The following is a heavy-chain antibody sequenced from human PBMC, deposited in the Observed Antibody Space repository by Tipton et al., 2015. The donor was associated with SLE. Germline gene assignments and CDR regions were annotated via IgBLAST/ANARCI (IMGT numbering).Heavy chain of an antibody. D-gene: IGHD2-2*02. V-gene: IGHV4-39*07. CDR1: GGSISSSSYY. CDR3: ARGYCSSTSCYRVYYYFDY. Sequence: TLSLTCTVSGGSISSSSYYWGWIRQPPGKGLEWIGSIYYSGSTYYNPSLKSRVTISVDTSTNQFSLKPSSVTAADTAVYYCARGYCSSTSCYRVYYYFDYWGQGTLVTVSS. J-gene: IGHJ4*02. CDR2: IYYSGST.